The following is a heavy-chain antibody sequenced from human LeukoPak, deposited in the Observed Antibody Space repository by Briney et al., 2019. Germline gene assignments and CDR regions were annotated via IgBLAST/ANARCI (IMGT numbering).Heavy chain of an antibody. D-gene: IGHD3-10*01. CDR3: ARAHHYYGSGSQYYYYYMDV. J-gene: IGHJ6*03. CDR1: GGTFSSYA. CDR2: IIPIFGTA. V-gene: IGHV1-69*13. Sequence: GASVKVSCKASGGTFSSYAVSWVRQAPGQGLEWMGGIIPIFGTANYAQKFQGRVTITADESTSTAYMELSSLRSEDTAVYYCARAHHYYGSGSQYYYYYMDVWGKGTTVTVSS.